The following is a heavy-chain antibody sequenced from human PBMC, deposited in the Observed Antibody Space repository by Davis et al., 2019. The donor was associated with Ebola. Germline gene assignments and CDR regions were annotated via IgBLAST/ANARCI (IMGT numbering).Heavy chain of an antibody. CDR3: ASAWGRYYFDY. D-gene: IGHD3-16*01. J-gene: IGHJ4*02. CDR1: GFAFSSYA. V-gene: IGHV3-23*01. Sequence: GGSLRLSCVASGFAFSSYAMNWVRQAPGKGLEWVSGISWNSGSIGYADSVKGRFTISRDNSKNTLYLQMNSLRAEDTAVYYCASAWGRYYFDYWGQGTLVTVSS. CDR2: ISWNSGSI.